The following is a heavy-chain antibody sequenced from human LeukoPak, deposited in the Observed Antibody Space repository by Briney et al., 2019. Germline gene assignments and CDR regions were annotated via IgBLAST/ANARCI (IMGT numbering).Heavy chain of an antibody. V-gene: IGHV3-74*01. CDR2: INSDGSRT. CDR1: GFTFSNHW. Sequence: GGSLRLSCAASGFTFSNHWMHWVRQAPGKGLVRVSRINSDGSRTSYADPVKGRFTISRDNAKNTLYLQMDSLRADDTAVYYCARDRGSLDFDYWGQGTLVTVSS. D-gene: IGHD3-10*01. CDR3: ARDRGSLDFDY. J-gene: IGHJ4*02.